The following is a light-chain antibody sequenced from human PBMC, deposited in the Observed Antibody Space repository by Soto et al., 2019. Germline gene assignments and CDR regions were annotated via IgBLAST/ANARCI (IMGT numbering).Light chain of an antibody. Sequence: QSALTQPASVSGSPGQSITISCTGTSSDVGGYNYVSWYQHPPGKAPKLIIYDVSNRPSGVSYRFSGSKSGNTASLTISGLQPEDEADYYCSSYTTSNTRQIVFGTGTKSPS. CDR1: SSDVGGYNY. CDR2: DVS. J-gene: IGLJ1*01. CDR3: SSYTTSNTRQIV. V-gene: IGLV2-14*03.